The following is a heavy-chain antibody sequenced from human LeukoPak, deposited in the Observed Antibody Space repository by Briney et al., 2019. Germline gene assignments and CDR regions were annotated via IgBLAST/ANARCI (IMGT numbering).Heavy chain of an antibody. D-gene: IGHD2-8*01. CDR1: GFTFNNYA. Sequence: GGSLRLSCAASGFTFNNYAMSWVRQAPGKGLEWVSSISGSGDYTFYADSVKGRFTISRDNSKDTLYLQMNSLRVDDKAIYYCAKDRPNYYGTNGQYYTRDGDYWCQGTLVSVSS. CDR2: ISGSGDYT. CDR3: AKDRPNYYGTNGQYYTRDGDY. V-gene: IGHV3-23*01. J-gene: IGHJ4*02.